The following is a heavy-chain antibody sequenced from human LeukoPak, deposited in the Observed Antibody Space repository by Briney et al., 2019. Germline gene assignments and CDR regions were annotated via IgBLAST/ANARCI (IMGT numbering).Heavy chain of an antibody. CDR1: GFTFSSYS. J-gene: IGHJ4*02. CDR3: ARDRGGDFDY. D-gene: IGHD2-21*01. Sequence: GGSLRLSCAASGFTFSSYSMNWVRQAPGKGLEWASSISSSTIYIYYADSVKGRFTISRDNVKNSLYLQMNSLRAEDTAVYYCARDRGGDFDYWGQGTLVTVSS. CDR2: ISSSTIYI. V-gene: IGHV3-21*01.